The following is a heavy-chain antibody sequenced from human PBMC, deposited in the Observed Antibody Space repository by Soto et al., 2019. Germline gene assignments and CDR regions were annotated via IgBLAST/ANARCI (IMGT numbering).Heavy chain of an antibody. CDR3: ARDRLGGVIVKARYFDY. D-gene: IGHD3-16*02. Sequence: PSETLSLTCAVSGGSISSSNWWSWVRQPPGKGLEWIGEIYHSGSTNYNPSLKSRVTISVDKSKNQFSLKLSSVTAADTAVYYCARDRLGGVIVKARYFDYWGQGTLVTVSS. V-gene: IGHV4-4*02. CDR1: GGSISSSNW. CDR2: IYHSGST. J-gene: IGHJ4*02.